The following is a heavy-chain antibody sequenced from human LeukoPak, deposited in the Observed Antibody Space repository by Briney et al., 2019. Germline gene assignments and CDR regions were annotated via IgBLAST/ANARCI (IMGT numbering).Heavy chain of an antibody. D-gene: IGHD3-3*01. CDR1: GFTFSNYA. Sequence: GGSLRLSCAASGFTFSNYAMTWVRQAPGKGLEWVSAISGSGGSTYYADSVKGRFTISRDNSKNTLYLQMNSLRAEDTAVYYCAKDPYYDFWSGRPTFCMDVWGKGTTVTVSS. CDR2: ISGSGGST. CDR3: AKDPYYDFWSGRPTFCMDV. V-gene: IGHV3-23*01. J-gene: IGHJ6*03.